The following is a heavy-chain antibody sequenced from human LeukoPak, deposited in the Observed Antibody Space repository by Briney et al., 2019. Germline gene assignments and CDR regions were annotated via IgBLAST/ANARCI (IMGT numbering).Heavy chain of an antibody. CDR1: GFTFSDYY. CDR2: IYYSGST. CDR3: ARVIGSGSYYP. D-gene: IGHD3-10*01. J-gene: IGHJ5*02. V-gene: IGHV4-38-2*01. Sequence: LRLSCAASGFTFSDYYMSWIRQPPGKGLEWIGSIYYSGSTYYNPSLKSRVTISVDTSKNQFSLKLSSVTAADTAVYYCARVIGSGSYYPWGQGILVTVSS.